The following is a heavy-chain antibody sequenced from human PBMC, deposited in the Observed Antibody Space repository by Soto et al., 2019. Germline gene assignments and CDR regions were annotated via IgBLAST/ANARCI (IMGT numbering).Heavy chain of an antibody. D-gene: IGHD3-22*01. Sequence: QVQLVESGGGLVKPGGSLRLSCTVSGFTFSDYYMSWIRQAPGKGLEWLSYISSSGSMIQYADSVKGRFTIPRDNAKNSLYLQMNSLRAEDTAVYYCARESFDSDALDMWGQGTMVTVSS. J-gene: IGHJ3*02. CDR3: ARESFDSDALDM. CDR2: ISSSGSMI. CDR1: GFTFSDYY. V-gene: IGHV3-11*01.